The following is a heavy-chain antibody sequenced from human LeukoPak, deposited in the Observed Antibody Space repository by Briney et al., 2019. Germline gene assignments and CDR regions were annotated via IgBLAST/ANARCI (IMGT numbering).Heavy chain of an antibody. CDR2: IYPGDSDT. J-gene: IGHJ4*02. V-gene: IGHV5-51*01. CDR1: GYSFTSYW. D-gene: IGHD3-3*01. CDR3: ARGAYDFWSGYAGYFDY. Sequence: GESLKISCKGSGYSFTSYWIGWVRQMPGKGLEWMGIIYPGDSDTRYSPSFQGQVTISADKSISTAYLQWSSLKASDTAMYYCARGAYDFWSGYAGYFDYWGQGTLVTVSS.